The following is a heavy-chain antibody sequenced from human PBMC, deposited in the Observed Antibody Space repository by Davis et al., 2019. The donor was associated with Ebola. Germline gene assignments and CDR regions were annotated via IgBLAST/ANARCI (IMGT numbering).Heavy chain of an antibody. D-gene: IGHD2-15*01. J-gene: IGHJ5*02. CDR1: GYTFTSHY. Sequence: ASVKVSCKASGYTFTSHYIHWVRQAPGQGLEWLGIIYPSDGRTRYSQKFQDRVTMTSDTPTSTVYMALSSLTSDDTAVYYCARGVDCSSGSCFGDWFDPWGQGTLVTVSS. CDR2: IYPSDGRT. CDR3: ARGVDCSSGSCFGDWFDP. V-gene: IGHV1-46*01.